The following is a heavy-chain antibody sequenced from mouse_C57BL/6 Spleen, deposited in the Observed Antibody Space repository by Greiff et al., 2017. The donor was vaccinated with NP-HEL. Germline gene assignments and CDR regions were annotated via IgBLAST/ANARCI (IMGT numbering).Heavy chain of an antibody. J-gene: IGHJ4*01. CDR1: GYAFSSSW. Sequence: HVQLQQSGPELVKPGASVKISCKASGYAFSSSWMNWVKQRPGKGLEWIGRIYPGDGDTNYNGKFKGKATLTADKSSSTAYMQLSSLTSEDSAVYFCARTGGEYDYPYAMDYWGQGTSVTVSS. D-gene: IGHD2-4*01. CDR3: ARTGGEYDYPYAMDY. V-gene: IGHV1-82*01. CDR2: IYPGDGDT.